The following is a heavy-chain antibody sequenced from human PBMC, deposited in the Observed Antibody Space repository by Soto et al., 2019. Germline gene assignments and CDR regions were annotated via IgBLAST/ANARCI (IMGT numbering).Heavy chain of an antibody. CDR1: GFTFSSYW. Sequence: EVQLVESGGGLVQPGGSLRLSCAASGFTFSSYWMSWVRQAPGKGLEWVANIKQDGSEKYYVDSVKGRFTITRDNAKNSMYLQMNSLGAEDTAVYYCARWRSWSGGFSFDSWGQGTLVTVSS. CDR3: ARWRSWSGGFSFDS. CDR2: IKQDGSEK. J-gene: IGHJ4*02. D-gene: IGHD2-15*01. V-gene: IGHV3-7*01.